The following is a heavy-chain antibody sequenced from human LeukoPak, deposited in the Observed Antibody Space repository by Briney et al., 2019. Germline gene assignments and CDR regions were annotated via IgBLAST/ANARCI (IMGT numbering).Heavy chain of an antibody. D-gene: IGHD6-6*01. CDR1: GFTFSSFW. Sequence: GGALRISFAAPGFTFSSFWMHWVRQAPGKGLVWVFRINSDGSSTSYADSVKGRFTISRDNAKNTLYLQMNSLRAEDTAVYYCARDTLYTSSSYYMDVWGKGTTVTVSS. CDR2: INSDGSST. CDR3: ARDTLYTSSSYYMDV. J-gene: IGHJ6*03. V-gene: IGHV3-74*01.